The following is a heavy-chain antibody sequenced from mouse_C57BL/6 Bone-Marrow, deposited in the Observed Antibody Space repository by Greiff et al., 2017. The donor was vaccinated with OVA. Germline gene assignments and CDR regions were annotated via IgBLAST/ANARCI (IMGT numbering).Heavy chain of an antibody. CDR3: ARGGYYDYDVGFAY. J-gene: IGHJ3*01. D-gene: IGHD2-4*01. CDR1: GYTFTSYG. V-gene: IGHV1-81*01. CDR2: IYPRSGNT. Sequence: QVQLKQSGAELARPGASVKLSCKASGYTFTSYGISWVKQSTGQGLEWIGEIYPRSGNTYYNEKFKGKATLTADKSSSTAYMELRSLTSEDSAVYFCARGGYYDYDVGFAYWGQGTLVTVSA.